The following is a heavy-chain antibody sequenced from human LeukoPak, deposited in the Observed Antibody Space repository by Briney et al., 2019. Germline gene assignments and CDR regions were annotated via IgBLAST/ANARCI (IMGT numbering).Heavy chain of an antibody. D-gene: IGHD3-22*01. CDR3: ARGDTMMPEDY. CDR2: INPNSGGT. Sequence: GASVKVSCKASGYTFTSYDINWVRQAPGQGLEWMGWINPNSGGTNYAQKFQGRVTMTRDTSISTAYMELSRLRSDDTAVYYCARGDTMMPEDYWGQGTLVTVSS. CDR1: GYTFTSYD. J-gene: IGHJ4*02. V-gene: IGHV1-2*02.